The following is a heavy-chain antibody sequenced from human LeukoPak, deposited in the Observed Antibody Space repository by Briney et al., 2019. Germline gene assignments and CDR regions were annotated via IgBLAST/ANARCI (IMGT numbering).Heavy chain of an antibody. D-gene: IGHD5-18*01. CDR3: ARLLSARGYTYGYTVY. J-gene: IGHJ4*02. Sequence: ASVKVSCKASGYTFTGYYMHWVRQAPGQGLEWMGWINPNSGGTNYAQKSQGRVTMTTDTASTTAYMELSRLRSDDTAIYYCARLLSARGYTYGYTVYWGQGTLVTVSS. CDR1: GYTFTGYY. CDR2: INPNSGGT. V-gene: IGHV1-2*02.